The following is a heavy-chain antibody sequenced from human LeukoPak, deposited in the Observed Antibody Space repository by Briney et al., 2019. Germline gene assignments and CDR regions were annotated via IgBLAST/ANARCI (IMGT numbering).Heavy chain of an antibody. CDR3: ARDGIVGAIDAFDI. Sequence: SVKVSCKASGGTFSSYAISWVRQAPGQGLEWMGGIIPIFGTANYAQKFQGRVTITADESTSTAYMELSSLRSEDTAVYYCARDGIVGAIDAFDIWGQGTMVTVSS. J-gene: IGHJ3*02. V-gene: IGHV1-69*13. CDR2: IIPIFGTA. CDR1: GGTFSSYA. D-gene: IGHD1-26*01.